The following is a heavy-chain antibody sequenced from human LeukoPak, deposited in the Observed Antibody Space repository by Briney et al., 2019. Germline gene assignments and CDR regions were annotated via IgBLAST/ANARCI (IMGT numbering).Heavy chain of an antibody. J-gene: IGHJ6*03. CDR1: GGSLSSYY. V-gene: IGHV4-59*01. CDR2: IYYSGST. D-gene: IGHD2-2*01. CDR3: ARAPPPPSIVVVPADYYYYYMDV. Sequence: SETLSLTCTVSGGSLSSYYWSWIRQPPGKGLEWIGYIYYSGSTNYNPSLKSRVTISVDTSKNQFSLKLSSVTAADTAVYYCARAPPPPSIVVVPADYYYYYMDVWGKGTTVTVSS.